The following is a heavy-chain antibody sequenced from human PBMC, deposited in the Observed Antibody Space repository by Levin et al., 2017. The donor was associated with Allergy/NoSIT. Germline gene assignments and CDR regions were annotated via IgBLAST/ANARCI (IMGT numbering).Heavy chain of an antibody. V-gene: IGHV3-48*03. CDR1: GFTFSSYE. Sequence: GGSLRLSCAASGFTFSSYEMNWVRQAPGKGLEWVSYISSSGSTIYYADSVKGRFTISRDNAKNSLYLQMNSLRAEDTAVYYCASHSTWARYYFDYWGQGTLVTVSS. CDR3: ASHSTWARYYFDY. CDR2: ISSSGSTI. D-gene: IGHD2-21*01. J-gene: IGHJ4*02.